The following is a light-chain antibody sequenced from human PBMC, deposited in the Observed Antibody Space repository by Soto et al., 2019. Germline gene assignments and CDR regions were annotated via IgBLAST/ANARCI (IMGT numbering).Light chain of an antibody. V-gene: IGLV2-14*01. CDR2: EVS. CDR3: TSFTSTSHYV. CDR1: NSDVGAYIF. J-gene: IGLJ1*01. Sequence: QSALTQPASVSGSPGLSITISCTGTNSDVGAYIFVSWYQQHPGKAPKLMIYEVSNRPSGVSNRFSGSKSGNTASLTISGLQAEDEADYYCTSFTSTSHYVFGTGTKLTVL.